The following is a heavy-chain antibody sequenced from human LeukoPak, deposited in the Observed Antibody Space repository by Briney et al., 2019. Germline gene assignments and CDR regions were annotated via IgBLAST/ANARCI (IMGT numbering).Heavy chain of an antibody. J-gene: IGHJ4*02. CDR2: IPYDGSNN. CDR1: GFMFSSYA. CDR3: ARDPQRREFDY. V-gene: IGHV3-30*04. Sequence: GGSLRLSCSASGFMFSSYAFHWVRQAPGKGLEWVAFIPYDGSNNDYADSVKGRFTISRDNSKSTLYLQMNSLRVDDTAVYYCARDPQRREFDYWGQGTLVTVSS. D-gene: IGHD1-26*01.